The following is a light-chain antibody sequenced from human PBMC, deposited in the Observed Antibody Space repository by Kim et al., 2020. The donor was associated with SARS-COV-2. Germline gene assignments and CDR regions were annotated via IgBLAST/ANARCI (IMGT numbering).Light chain of an antibody. CDR1: SSNIGAGYD. Sequence: VTISCTGSSSNIGAGYDVHWYQQLPGTAPKLLIYGNSNRPSGVPDRFSGSKSGTSASLAITGLQAEDEADYYCQSYDSSLSGSGVFGTGTKVTVL. CDR3: QSYDSSLSGSGV. V-gene: IGLV1-40*01. J-gene: IGLJ1*01. CDR2: GNS.